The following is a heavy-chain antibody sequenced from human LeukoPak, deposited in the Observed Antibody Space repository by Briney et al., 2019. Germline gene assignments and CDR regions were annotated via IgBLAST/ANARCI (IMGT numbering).Heavy chain of an antibody. CDR3: AAFDNYYDSSGYDG. Sequence: TSVKVSCKASGFTVTSSAMPWVRQARGQRLEWIGWIVVGSGNTNYAQKFQERVTITRDMSTSTAYMELSSLRSEDTAVYYCAAFDNYYDSSGYDGWGQGTLVTVSS. CDR1: GFTVTSSA. D-gene: IGHD3-22*01. CDR2: IVVGSGNT. J-gene: IGHJ4*02. V-gene: IGHV1-58*02.